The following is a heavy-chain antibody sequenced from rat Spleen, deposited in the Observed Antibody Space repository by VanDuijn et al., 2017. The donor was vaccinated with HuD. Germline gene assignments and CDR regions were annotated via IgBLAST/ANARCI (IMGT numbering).Heavy chain of an antibody. CDR2: IIYDGGRT. J-gene: IGHJ2*01. Sequence: EVQLVESGGGLVQPGRSLKLSCVASGFTFSNYWMTWVRQAPRKGLEWVASIIYDGGRTYYRDSVKDRFTISRDNAKRSLYLQMDSLRSEDTATYYCTTEGYYSSYMSFDSWGQGVMVTVSS. CDR1: GFTFSNYW. D-gene: IGHD1-2*01. V-gene: IGHV5-20*01. CDR3: TTEGYYSSYMSFDS.